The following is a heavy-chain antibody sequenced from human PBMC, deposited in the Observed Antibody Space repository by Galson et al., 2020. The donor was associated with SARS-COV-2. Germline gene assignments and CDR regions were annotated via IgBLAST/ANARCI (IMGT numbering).Heavy chain of an antibody. Sequence: GGSLRLSCAASGFTFSSYAMSWVRQSPGKGLEWVSLISASGSDTFYADSVKGRFTISRDNYRYTLFLQMDSLRAEDTAVYYCAKRYSGSRYWYFDLWGLGTMVTVSS. J-gene: IGHJ2*01. CDR3: AKRYSGSRYWYFDL. D-gene: IGHD1-26*01. V-gene: IGHV3-23*01. CDR2: ISASGSDT. CDR1: GFTFSSYA.